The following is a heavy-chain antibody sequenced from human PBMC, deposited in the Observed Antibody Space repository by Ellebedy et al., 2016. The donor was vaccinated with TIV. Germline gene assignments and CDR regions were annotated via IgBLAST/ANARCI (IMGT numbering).Heavy chain of an antibody. CDR1: GFTFSSSW. D-gene: IGHD2-15*01. CDR2: INGDGSNI. CDR3: ARFSRGAPFVDYLYYMDV. J-gene: IGHJ6*03. Sequence: GESLKISCAASGFTFSSSWVHWVRQVPGKGLVWVARINGDGSNIGYADSVKGRFTISRDNAKNSIYLQMNNLRPEDTAVYYCARFSRGAPFVDYLYYMDVWGKGTAVTVSS. V-gene: IGHV3-74*01.